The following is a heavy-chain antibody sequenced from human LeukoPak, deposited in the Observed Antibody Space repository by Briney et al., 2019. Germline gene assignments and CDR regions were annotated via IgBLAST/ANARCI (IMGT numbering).Heavy chain of an antibody. Sequence: ASVNVSCKASGYTFTGYYMHWVRQAPGQGLEWMGWINPNSGDTNYAQKFQGRVTMTRDTSISTAYMELSRLTSDDTAMYYCARDRTSGYNWFDRWGQGTLVTVSS. D-gene: IGHD3-22*01. CDR3: ARDRTSGYNWFDR. J-gene: IGHJ5*02. V-gene: IGHV1-2*02. CDR1: GYTFTGYY. CDR2: INPNSGDT.